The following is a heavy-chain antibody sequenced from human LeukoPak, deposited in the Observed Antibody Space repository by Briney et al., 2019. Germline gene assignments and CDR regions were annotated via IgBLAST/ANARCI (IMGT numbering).Heavy chain of an antibody. D-gene: IGHD7-27*01. CDR3: VRDFNWAFDY. V-gene: IGHV6-1*01. CDR1: GDSVSSKSVS. Sequence: SQTLSLTCAISGDSVSSKSVSWNWIRQSPSRGLEYLGRTRYRSTWNIYSSSVQGRVAINADTSRNQVSLRLNSVTPEDTALYYCVRDFNWAFDYWGQGTLVTVSS. CDR2: TRYRSTWN. J-gene: IGHJ4*02.